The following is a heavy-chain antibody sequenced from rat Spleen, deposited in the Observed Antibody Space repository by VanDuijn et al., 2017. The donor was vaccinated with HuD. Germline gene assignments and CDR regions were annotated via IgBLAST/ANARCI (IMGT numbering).Heavy chain of an antibody. D-gene: IGHD1-12*03. CDR1: GFSLTDNS. J-gene: IGHJ2*01. Sequence: QVQLKESGPGLVQPSQTLSLTCTVSGFSLTDNSVHWVRQPPGKGLEWMGGIWDDETTDYNPALKSRLSISRDTSKSQVFLRMDSLQTDDTAIYFCSCDGYCWGQGVMVTVSS. CDR3: SCDGYC. CDR2: IWDDETT. V-gene: IGHV2-1*01.